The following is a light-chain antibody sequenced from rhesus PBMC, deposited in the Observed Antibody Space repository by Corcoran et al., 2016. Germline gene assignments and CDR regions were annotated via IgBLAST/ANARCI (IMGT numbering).Light chain of an antibody. CDR1: PSISSW. V-gene: IGKV1-22*01. J-gene: IGKJ4*01. CDR2: KAS. Sequence: DIQMTQSPSSLSASVGDTVTITCRASPSISSWLDWYQQKPGKAPKLLIYKASSLQSGVPSRFSGSGSGTDVTLTISSLQPEDFATYYCLQYSSSPLTFGGGTKVELK. CDR3: LQYSSSPLT.